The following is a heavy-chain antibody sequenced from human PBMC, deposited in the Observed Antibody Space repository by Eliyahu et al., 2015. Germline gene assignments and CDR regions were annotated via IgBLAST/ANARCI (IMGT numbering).Heavy chain of an antibody. CDR3: ARDPAHSIWGSYRYFDY. CDR2: INHSGIT. V-gene: IGHV4-34*01. J-gene: IGHJ4*02. CDR1: GGSFSDYY. Sequence: QVQLQQWGAGLLKPSETLSLTCAVYGGSFSDYYWCCSHSSPGKGLEWVGEINHSGITNYNPSLKSRVSISVDTSKSQFSLKLSSVTAADTAVYYCARDPAHSIWGSYRYFDYWGQGALVTVSS. D-gene: IGHD3-16*02.